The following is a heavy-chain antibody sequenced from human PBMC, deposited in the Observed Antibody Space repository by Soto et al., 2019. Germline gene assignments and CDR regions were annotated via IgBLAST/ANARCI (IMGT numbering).Heavy chain of an antibody. CDR3: AKDGDDLWSGYVDS. Sequence: EVQLVESGGGLVKPGGSLRLSCAASGFTFSGYAMNWVRQAPGKGLEWVSSISGTSSYIYYADSMQGRFTVSRDNAKNSLYLQMNSQRAEGTAVYYCAKDGDDLWSGYVDSWGQGILVTVSS. V-gene: IGHV3-21*01. CDR2: ISGTSSYI. J-gene: IGHJ4*02. CDR1: GFTFSGYA. D-gene: IGHD3-3*01.